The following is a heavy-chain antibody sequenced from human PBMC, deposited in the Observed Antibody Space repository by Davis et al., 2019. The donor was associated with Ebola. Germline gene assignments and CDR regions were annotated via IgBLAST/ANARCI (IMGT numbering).Heavy chain of an antibody. CDR1: GFTFSTYS. D-gene: IGHD3-22*01. CDR3: ARDRDYYDTAAYHPRGWFDL. J-gene: IGHJ5*02. V-gene: IGHV3-21*01. Sequence: GESLKISCAASGFTFSTYSMSWVRQAPGKGLEWVSSISSDSDYIYYADSAKGRFTISRDNAKNSLYLQMNSLRAEDTAVYYCARDRDYYDTAAYHPRGWFDLWGQGTLVIVSS. CDR2: ISSDSDYI.